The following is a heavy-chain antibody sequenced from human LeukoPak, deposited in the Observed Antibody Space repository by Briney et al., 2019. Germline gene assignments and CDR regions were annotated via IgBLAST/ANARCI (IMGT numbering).Heavy chain of an antibody. V-gene: IGHV3-48*04. CDR1: GFTFSSYA. J-gene: IGHJ4*02. CDR3: ARDHEEGGIAAYGY. Sequence: GGSLRLSCAASGFTFSSYAMSWVRQAPGKGLEWVSYISSSGSTIYYADSVKGRFTISRDNAKNSLYLQMNSLRAEDTAVYYCARDHEEGGIAAYGYWGQGTLVTVSS. D-gene: IGHD6-13*01. CDR2: ISSSGSTI.